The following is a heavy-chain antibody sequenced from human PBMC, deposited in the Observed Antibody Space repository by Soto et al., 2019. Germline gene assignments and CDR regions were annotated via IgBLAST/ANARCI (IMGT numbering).Heavy chain of an antibody. J-gene: IGHJ4*02. CDR3: AKDGQWLDVHFDY. V-gene: IGHV3-23*01. CDR1: GFTFSSSA. D-gene: IGHD6-19*01. Sequence: GGSLRLSCTASGFTFSSSAMSWVRQAPGKGLEWVSISSASGGSTYRADSVKGRFSISRDNSKNTLYLQMTRLRTEDTAVYYCAKDGQWLDVHFDYWGQGALVTVSS. CDR2: SSASGGST.